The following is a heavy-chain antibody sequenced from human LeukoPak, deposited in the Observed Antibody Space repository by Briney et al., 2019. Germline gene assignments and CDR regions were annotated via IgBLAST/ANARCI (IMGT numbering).Heavy chain of an antibody. V-gene: IGHV3-7*01. CDR1: GFTFISDW. J-gene: IGHJ6*03. CDR3: AREHYFYHMDG. CDR2: VNQGGTEK. Sequence: PGGSLRLSCAAAGFTFISDWMTWVRQAPGKGLEWVANVNQGGTEKFYVDSVKGRFTISRDNAENSLYLQMNSLRVEDTAVYYCAREHYFYHMDGWGEGTTVTVSS.